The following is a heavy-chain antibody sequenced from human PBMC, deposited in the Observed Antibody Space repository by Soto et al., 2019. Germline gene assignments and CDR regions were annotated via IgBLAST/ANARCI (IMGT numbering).Heavy chain of an antibody. Sequence: QVQLVQSGAEVKKPGSSVKVSCKASGDTFSSYAFSWVRQAPGQGLEWMGGILPIFGTANYAQKLQDRVTITADESTSTTHMELNSLRSEDTAVYYCVRAASVELPLEPLHYYYGMDVWGQGTTVTVSS. CDR2: ILPIFGTA. CDR3: VRAASVELPLEPLHYYYGMDV. V-gene: IGHV1-69*01. D-gene: IGHD1-7*01. J-gene: IGHJ6*02. CDR1: GDTFSSYA.